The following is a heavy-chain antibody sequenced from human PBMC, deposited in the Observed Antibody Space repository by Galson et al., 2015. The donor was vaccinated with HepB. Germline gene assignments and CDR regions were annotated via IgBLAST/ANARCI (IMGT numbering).Heavy chain of an antibody. J-gene: IGHJ5*02. CDR2: IYYSGST. CDR3: ARDLPGNWFDP. CDR1: GGSISSYY. Sequence: QVQLQESGPGLVKPSATLSLTCTVSGGSISSYYWSWIRQPPGKGLEWIGYIYYSGSTNYNPSLKSRVTISVDTSKNQFSLKLSSVTAADTAVYFCARDLPGNWFDPWGQGTLVTVSS. V-gene: IGHV4-59*01. D-gene: IGHD1-14*01.